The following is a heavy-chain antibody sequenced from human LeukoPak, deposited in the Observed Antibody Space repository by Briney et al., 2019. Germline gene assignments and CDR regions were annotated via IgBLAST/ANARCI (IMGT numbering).Heavy chain of an antibody. CDR2: IYSGGST. D-gene: IGHD3-10*01. CDR3: ARGGYYSPDPHAFDI. J-gene: IGHJ3*02. CDR1: GFTVSSNY. Sequence: PGGSLRLSCAASGFTVSSNYMSWVRQAPGKGLERVSVIYSGGSTYYADSVKGRFTISRHNSKNTLYLQMNSLRAEDTAVYYCARGGYYSPDPHAFDIWGQGTMVTVSS. V-gene: IGHV3-53*04.